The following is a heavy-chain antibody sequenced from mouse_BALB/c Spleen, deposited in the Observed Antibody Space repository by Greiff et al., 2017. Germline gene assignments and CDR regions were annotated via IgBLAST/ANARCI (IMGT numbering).Heavy chain of an antibody. CDR2: ISYDGSN. V-gene: IGHV3-6*02. D-gene: IGHD3-2*01. CDR1: GYSITSGYY. CDR3: ARGRQLGDGLDY. J-gene: IGHJ4*01. Sequence: EVQLQESGPGLVKPSQSLSLTCSVTGYSITSGYYWNWIRQFPGNKLEWMGYISYDGSNNYNPSLKNRISITRDTSKNQFFLKLNSVTTEDTATYYCARGRQLGDGLDYWGQGTSVTVSS.